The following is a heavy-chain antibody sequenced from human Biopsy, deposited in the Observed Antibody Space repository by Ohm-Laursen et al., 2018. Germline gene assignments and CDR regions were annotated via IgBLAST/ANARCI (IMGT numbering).Heavy chain of an antibody. Sequence: SLRLFCTASGFTFTSYGMHWVRQAPGKGLEWVAVISYDGSGEYYADSLQGRFTISRDNPKNTVDLQMNSLRAEDTAVYFCARDEKRWDYSSCFSWHFDLWGRGTLATVSS. CDR1: GFTFTSYG. CDR3: ARDEKRWDYSSCFSWHFDL. D-gene: IGHD2-15*01. V-gene: IGHV3-30*03. J-gene: IGHJ2*01. CDR2: ISYDGSGE.